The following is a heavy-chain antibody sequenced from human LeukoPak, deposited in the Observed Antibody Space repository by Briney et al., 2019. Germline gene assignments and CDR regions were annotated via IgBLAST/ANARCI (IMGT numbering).Heavy chain of an antibody. CDR3: TRDGRVAYEMDV. V-gene: IGHV3-74*01. CDR2: INSDASTI. Sequence: GGSLRLSCAASGLTFSSDWMHWVRQVPGKGLVWVSRINSDASTISYADSVKGRFTISRDNAKNTLYLQMNSLRAEDTAVYYCTRDGRVAYEMDVWGQGTTVTVSS. J-gene: IGHJ6*02. CDR1: GLTFSSDW. D-gene: IGHD2-15*01.